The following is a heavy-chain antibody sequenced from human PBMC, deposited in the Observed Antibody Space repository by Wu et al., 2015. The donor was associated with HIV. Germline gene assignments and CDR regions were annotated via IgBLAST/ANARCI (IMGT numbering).Heavy chain of an antibody. CDR2: VYPGDGET. Sequence: EVQLVQSGAEVKKPGAKVKISCKVSGYTFTDQYIHWVQQAPGKGLEWMGLVYPGDGETKYAEKFQGRVTISADTSTDTAYMELSRLRSDDTAVYYCARGLLNYYDSSGYYPNWGQGTLVTVSS. CDR1: GYTFTDQY. CDR3: ARGLLNYYDSSGYYPN. V-gene: IGHV1-69-2*01. D-gene: IGHD3-22*01. J-gene: IGHJ4*02.